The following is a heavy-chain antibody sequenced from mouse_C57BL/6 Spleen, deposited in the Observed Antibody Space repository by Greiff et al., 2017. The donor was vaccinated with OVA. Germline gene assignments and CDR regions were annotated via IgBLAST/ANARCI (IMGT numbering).Heavy chain of an antibody. D-gene: IGHD1-1*01. V-gene: IGHV1-69*01. J-gene: IGHJ2*01. CDR3: ARRTTVGDY. CDR2: IDPSDSYT. CDR1: GYTFTSYW. Sequence: VQLQQSGAELVMPGASVKLSCKASGYTFTSYWMHWVKQRPGQGLEWIGEIDPSDSYTNYNQKFKGKSTLTVDKSSSTAYMQLSSLTSEDSAVYYCARRTTVGDYWGQGTTLTVSS.